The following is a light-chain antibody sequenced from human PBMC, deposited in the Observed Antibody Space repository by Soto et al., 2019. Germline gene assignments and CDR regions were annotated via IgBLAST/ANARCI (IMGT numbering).Light chain of an antibody. CDR2: GAS. J-gene: IGKJ4*01. CDR3: KQYTNWPPPLT. V-gene: IGKV3-15*01. CDR1: QSVSSN. Sequence: EIVMTQSPATLSVSPGERATLSCRASQSVSSNLAWYQQKPGQAPRLLIYGASTRATGIPARFSGSGSGTEVTLTISSLQSADFAVYYCKQYTNWPPPLTFGGGTKVEIK.